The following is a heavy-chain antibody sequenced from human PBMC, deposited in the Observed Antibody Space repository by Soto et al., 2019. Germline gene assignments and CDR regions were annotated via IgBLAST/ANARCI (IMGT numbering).Heavy chain of an antibody. Sequence: SETLSLTCTVSGGSISSSSYYWGWIRQPPGKGLEWIGSIYYSGSTYYNPSLKSRVTISVDTSKNQFSLKLSSVTAADTAVYYCARFIVFGTKWYYHYYMDVCGQGTTVPGSS. V-gene: IGHV4-39*01. CDR3: ARFIVFGTKWYYHYYMDV. CDR2: IYYSGST. J-gene: IGHJ6*03. CDR1: GGSISSSSYY. D-gene: IGHD1-7*01.